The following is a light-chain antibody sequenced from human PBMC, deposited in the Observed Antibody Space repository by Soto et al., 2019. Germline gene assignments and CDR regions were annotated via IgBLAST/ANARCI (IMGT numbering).Light chain of an antibody. Sequence: DVVMTQSPISLPVTLGQPASISCRSSQSLVNSDGHTDLHWFQQRPGPSPRRLIYKLSNRDSGGQDRISGSVSGTNVTLNITRREDEDVGVYYCMPATQWPLTFGQVTNLLIK. CDR3: MPATQWPLT. J-gene: IGKJ2*01. CDR1: QSLVNSDGHTD. CDR2: KLS. V-gene: IGKV2-30*01.